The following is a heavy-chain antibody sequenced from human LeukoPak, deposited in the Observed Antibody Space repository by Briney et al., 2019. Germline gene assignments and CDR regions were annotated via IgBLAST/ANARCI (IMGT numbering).Heavy chain of an antibody. Sequence: GGSLRLSCAASGLTVSSNYVSWVRQAPGEGLEWVSFIFSGGRTYYADSVKGRFTISRDNSKNTLYLQMNSLRAEDTAVYYCAKGDYYDSSGYPPPSAFDIWGQGTMVTVSS. V-gene: IGHV3-53*01. CDR2: IFSGGRT. J-gene: IGHJ3*02. D-gene: IGHD3-22*01. CDR1: GLTVSSNY. CDR3: AKGDYYDSSGYPPPSAFDI.